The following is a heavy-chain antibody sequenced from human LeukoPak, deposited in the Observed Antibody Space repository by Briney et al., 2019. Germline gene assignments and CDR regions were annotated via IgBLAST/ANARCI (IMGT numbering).Heavy chain of an antibody. V-gene: IGHV1-69*04. J-gene: IGHJ4*02. Sequence: SVKVSCKASGGTFSSYAISWVRQAPGRGLEWMGRIIPILGIANYAQKFQGRVTITADKSTSTAYMELSSLRSEDTAVYYCARGVSGGNFDYWGQGTLVTVSS. D-gene: IGHD2-15*01. CDR1: GGTFSSYA. CDR3: ARGVSGGNFDY. CDR2: IIPILGIA.